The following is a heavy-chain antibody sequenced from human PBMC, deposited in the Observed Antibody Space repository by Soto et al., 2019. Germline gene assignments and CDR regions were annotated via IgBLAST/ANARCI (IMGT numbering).Heavy chain of an antibody. CDR1: GGTFSSYT. Sequence: QVQLVQSGAEVKKPGSSVKVSCKASGGTFSSYTISWVRQAPGQGLEWMGRIIPILGIANYAQKFQGRVTITADKSTSTAYMELSSLRSEDTAVYYCARAPGGSGSYYPGYFDYWGQGTLVTVSS. D-gene: IGHD3-10*01. CDR3: ARAPGGSGSYYPGYFDY. V-gene: IGHV1-69*02. J-gene: IGHJ4*02. CDR2: IIPILGIA.